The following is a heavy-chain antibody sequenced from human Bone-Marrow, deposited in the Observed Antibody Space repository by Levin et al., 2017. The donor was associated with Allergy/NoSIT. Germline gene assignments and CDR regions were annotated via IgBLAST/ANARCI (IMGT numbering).Heavy chain of an antibody. V-gene: IGHV1-3*01. D-gene: IGHD6-13*01. J-gene: IGHJ4*02. CDR2: INAGNGNT. CDR1: GYTFTSYA. CDR3: ARDRPRQQLVLGYGFDY. Sequence: GASVKVSCKASGYTFTSYAMHWVRQAPGQRLEWMGWINAGNGNTKYSQKFQGRVTITRDTSASTAYMELSSLRSEDTAVYYCARDRPRQQLVLGYGFDYWGQGTLVTVSS.